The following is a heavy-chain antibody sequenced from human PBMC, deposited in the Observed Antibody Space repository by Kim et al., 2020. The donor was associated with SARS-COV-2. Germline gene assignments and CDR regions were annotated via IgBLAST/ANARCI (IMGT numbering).Heavy chain of an antibody. Sequence: ASVKVSCKTSGYSFTKYTIHWLRQAPGQRPEWLGWINAASGYTRYSQTFQDRVTITGDTSATTAYMELTSLTSEDTGVYFCARGRSPLFDYWGQGTLVTVSS. CDR3: ARGRSPLFDY. CDR2: INAASGYT. V-gene: IGHV1-3*01. CDR1: GYSFTKYT. J-gene: IGHJ4*02.